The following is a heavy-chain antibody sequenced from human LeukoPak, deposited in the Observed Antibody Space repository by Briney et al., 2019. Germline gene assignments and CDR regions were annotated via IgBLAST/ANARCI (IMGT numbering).Heavy chain of an antibody. V-gene: IGHV4-34*01. CDR2: INHSGST. CDR1: GGSFSGYY. D-gene: IGHD2-15*01. CDR3: ARGVYCSGGSCYFAGANYYYYMDV. J-gene: IGHJ6*03. Sequence: SETLSLTCAVYGGSFSGYYWSWIRQPPGKGLEWIGEINHSGSTDYNPSLKSRVTISVDTSKNQFSLKLSSVTAADTAVYYCARGVYCSGGSCYFAGANYYYYMDVWGKGTTVTVSS.